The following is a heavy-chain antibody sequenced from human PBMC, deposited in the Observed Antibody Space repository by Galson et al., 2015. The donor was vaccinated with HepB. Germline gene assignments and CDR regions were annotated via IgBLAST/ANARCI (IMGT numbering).Heavy chain of an antibody. J-gene: IGHJ6*03. CDR3: AKKANYYYYMDV. CDR2: ISYDGSNK. CDR1: GFTFSSYG. Sequence: SLRLSCAASGFTFSSYGMHWVRQAPGKGLEWVAVISYDGSNKYYADSVKGRFTISRDNSKNTLYLQMNSLRAEDTAVYYCAKKANYYYYMDVWGKGTTVTVSS. V-gene: IGHV3-30*18.